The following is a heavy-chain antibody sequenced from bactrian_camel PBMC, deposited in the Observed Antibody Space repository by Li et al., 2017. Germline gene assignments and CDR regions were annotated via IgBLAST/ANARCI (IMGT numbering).Heavy chain of an antibody. CDR1: GITYTTYC. CDR2: IATGSGNT. J-gene: IGHJ4*01. CDR3: ASRLGYCPSHQIWSGDFMY. V-gene: IGHV3-2*01. Sequence: QVQLVESGGGSVQPGGSLRLSCSASGITYTTYCMGWFRQAPGKEREGVARIATGSGNTYYADSVKGRFTISKDNAKNTLYLQMNSLKPEDTAMYYCASRLGYCPSHQIWSGDFMYWGQGTQVTVS. D-gene: IGHD3*01.